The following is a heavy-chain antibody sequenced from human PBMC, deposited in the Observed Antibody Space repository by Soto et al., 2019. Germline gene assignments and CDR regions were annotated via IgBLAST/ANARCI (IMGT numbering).Heavy chain of an antibody. V-gene: IGHV4-59*08. CDR1: GGSISSYY. D-gene: IGHD3-3*01. CDR3: ARGGTYYDFWSGTTYYFDY. J-gene: IGHJ4*02. CDR2: IYYSGST. Sequence: PSETLSLTCTVSGGSISSYYWSWIRQPPGKGLEWIGYIYYSGSTNYNPSLKSRVTISVDTSKNQFSLKLSSVTAADTAVYYCARGGTYYDFWSGTTYYFDYWGQGTLVTVSS.